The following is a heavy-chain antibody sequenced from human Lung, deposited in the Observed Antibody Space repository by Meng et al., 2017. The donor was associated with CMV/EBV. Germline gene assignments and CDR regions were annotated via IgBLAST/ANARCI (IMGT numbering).Heavy chain of an antibody. D-gene: IGHD4-17*01. CDR2: IYWDDDK. Sequence: GFSLSTSGGGVGWIRQPPGKALEWLALIYWDDDKRYSPSLKSRLTITKDTSKNQVVLTMTNMDPVDTATYYCAHTPDGSYGDYPFDYWGQGTLVTVSS. J-gene: IGHJ4*02. CDR3: AHTPDGSYGDYPFDY. V-gene: IGHV2-5*02. CDR1: GFSLSTSGGG.